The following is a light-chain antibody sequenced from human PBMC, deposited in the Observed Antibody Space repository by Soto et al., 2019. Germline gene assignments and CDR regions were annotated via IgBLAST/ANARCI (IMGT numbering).Light chain of an antibody. CDR2: GAS. J-gene: IGKJ2*01. CDR1: QSVSSK. Sequence: EIVMTQSPDTLSVSPGERATLSCRASQSVSSKLAWYQQKPGQAPRLLIYGASTRATGIPARFSGSGSGTEFTLTISSLQYEDFAGYYCQQYNNWPYTFGQGTQMEIK. V-gene: IGKV3-15*01. CDR3: QQYNNWPYT.